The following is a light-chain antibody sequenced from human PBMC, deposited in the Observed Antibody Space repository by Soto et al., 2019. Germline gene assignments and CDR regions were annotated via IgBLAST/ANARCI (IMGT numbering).Light chain of an antibody. CDR1: QDISSH. Sequence: DVQLTQSPSFLSASVGDRVTITCRASQDISSHLAWYQQRPGKAPQLLIYAASTLQSGVPSRLSGSGSGTEVTLTISSLQPEDFATYYCQQFNSYPRTFGQGTKLEIK. V-gene: IGKV1-9*01. CDR2: AAS. CDR3: QQFNSYPRT. J-gene: IGKJ2*01.